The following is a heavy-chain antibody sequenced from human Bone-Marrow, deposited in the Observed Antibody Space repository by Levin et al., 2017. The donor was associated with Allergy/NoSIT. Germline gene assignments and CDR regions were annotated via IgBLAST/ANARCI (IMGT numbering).Heavy chain of an antibody. Sequence: GGSLRLSCAASGFTFSSYAMSWVRQAPGKGLEWVSAISGSGGSTYYADSVKGRFTISRDNSKNTLYLQMNSLRAEDTAVYYCAKDRAAYNWNDESGLDYWGQGTLVTVSS. CDR2: ISGSGGST. CDR3: AKDRAAYNWNDESGLDY. V-gene: IGHV3-23*01. J-gene: IGHJ4*02. D-gene: IGHD1-1*01. CDR1: GFTFSSYA.